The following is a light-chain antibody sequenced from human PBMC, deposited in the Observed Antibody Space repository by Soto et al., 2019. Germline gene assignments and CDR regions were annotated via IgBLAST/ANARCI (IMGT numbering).Light chain of an antibody. CDR2: AAS. J-gene: IGKJ4*01. CDR3: QQGNTVPLT. Sequence: DIQMTQSPSSVSASVGDRVTITCRASQDIGRWLAWYQQKPEKAPKLLIYAASTLQSGVPSRFSGSGSGTDFTLTISSLQPEDFATYFCQQGNTVPLTFGGGTKVEIK. V-gene: IGKV1D-12*01. CDR1: QDIGRW.